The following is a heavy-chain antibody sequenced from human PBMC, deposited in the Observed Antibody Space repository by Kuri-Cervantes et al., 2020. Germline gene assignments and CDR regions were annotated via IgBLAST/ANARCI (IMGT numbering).Heavy chain of an antibody. CDR2: INQEGGAT. Sequence: GESLKISCAASGLSFSSYWVSWVRQAPGRGLEWVAGINQEGGATYYVDSVEGRFTISRDNARNSLYLKMNILRDEDTAVYFCATDKGKGLFDPWGQGTLVTVSS. CDR3: ATDKGKGLFDP. J-gene: IGHJ5*02. D-gene: IGHD3-10*01. CDR1: GLSFSSYW. V-gene: IGHV3-7*01.